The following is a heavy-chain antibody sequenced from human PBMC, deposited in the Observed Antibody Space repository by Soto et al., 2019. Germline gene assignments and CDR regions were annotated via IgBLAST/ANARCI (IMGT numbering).Heavy chain of an antibody. CDR1: GGSISSGGYS. J-gene: IGHJ4*02. V-gene: IGHV4-30-2*01. Sequence: PSETLSLTCAVSGGSISSGGYSWSWIRQPPGKGLEWIGYIYHSGSTNYNPSLKSRVTISVDKSKNQFSLKLSSVTAADTAVYYCARAKPPRSGYLLDYWGQGTLVTVSS. D-gene: IGHD3-22*01. CDR3: ARAKPPRSGYLLDY. CDR2: IYHSGST.